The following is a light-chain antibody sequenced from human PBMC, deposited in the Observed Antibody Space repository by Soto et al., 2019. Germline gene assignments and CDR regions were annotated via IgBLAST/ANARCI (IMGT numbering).Light chain of an antibody. CDR2: LSSDGSH. Sequence: QSVLTQSPSASASLGASVKLTCTLSSGHSSYAIAWHPQQPEKGPRYLMKLSSDGSHSKGDGNPDRFSDSSSGAERSLTISSLQSEEEADYYCQTWDTGARVVFGGGTQLTVL. J-gene: IGLJ2*01. CDR1: SGHSSYA. CDR3: QTWDTGARVV. V-gene: IGLV4-69*01.